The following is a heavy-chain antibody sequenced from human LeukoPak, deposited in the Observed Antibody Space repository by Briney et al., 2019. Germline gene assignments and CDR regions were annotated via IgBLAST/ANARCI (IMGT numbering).Heavy chain of an antibody. CDR3: ATSQQWLEYYFDY. D-gene: IGHD6-19*01. Sequence: GDSLKISCKGSGYSFTNYWIGWVRQMPGKGLEWMGIIYPGDSDTKYSPSFQGQVTISADKSISTAYLQWSSLKASDTAMYYCATSQQWLEYYFDYWGQGTLVTVSP. V-gene: IGHV5-51*01. J-gene: IGHJ4*02. CDR2: IYPGDSDT. CDR1: GYSFTNYW.